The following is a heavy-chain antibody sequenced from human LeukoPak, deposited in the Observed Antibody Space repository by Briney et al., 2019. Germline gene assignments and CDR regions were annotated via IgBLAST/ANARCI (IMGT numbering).Heavy chain of an antibody. J-gene: IGHJ4*02. CDR2: IIPIFGTA. Sequence: SVKVSCKASGGTFSSYAISWVRQAPGQGLEWMGGIIPIFGTANYAQKFQGRVTITTDESTSTAYMELSSLRSEDTAVYYCARDRYDFWSGYSPYYFDYWGQGTLVTASS. CDR1: GGTFSSYA. V-gene: IGHV1-69*05. D-gene: IGHD3-3*01. CDR3: ARDRYDFWSGYSPYYFDY.